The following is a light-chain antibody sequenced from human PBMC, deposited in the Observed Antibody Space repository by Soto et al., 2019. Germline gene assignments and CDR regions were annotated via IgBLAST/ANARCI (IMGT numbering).Light chain of an antibody. Sequence: QAVVTQPASVSGSPGQSITIPCTGTSSDVGGYNYVSWYQQHPGRAPKLVIYKVSDRPSGVSSRFSASKSGNTASLTISGLQAEDEADYYCSSYSTATSPQWVFGGGTKLTVL. CDR1: SSDVGGYNY. CDR2: KVS. CDR3: SSYSTATSPQWV. J-gene: IGLJ3*02. V-gene: IGLV2-14*01.